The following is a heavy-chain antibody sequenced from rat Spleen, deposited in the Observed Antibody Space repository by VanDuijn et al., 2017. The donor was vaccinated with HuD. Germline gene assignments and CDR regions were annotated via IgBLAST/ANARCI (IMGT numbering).Heavy chain of an antibody. CDR1: GFTFSDYG. Sequence: EVQLVESGGGLVRPERSLKLSCAASGFTFSDYGVAWVRQAPTAGLEWVATISYGDSSGHSGTYYRDSVRGRFTISRDDAKSTLSLQMDSLRSEDTATYYCARRHYGYTDYFDHWGQGVMVTVSS. CDR3: ARRHYGYTDYFDH. CDR2: ISYGDSSGHSGT. J-gene: IGHJ2*01. V-gene: IGHV5-29*01. D-gene: IGHD1-9*01.